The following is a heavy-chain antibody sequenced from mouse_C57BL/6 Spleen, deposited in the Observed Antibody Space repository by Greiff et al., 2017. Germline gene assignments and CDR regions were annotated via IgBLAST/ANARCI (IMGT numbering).Heavy chain of an antibody. V-gene: IGHV2-2*01. J-gene: IGHJ4*01. D-gene: IGHD2-5*01. CDR3: ATYSNHYAMDY. CDR1: GFSLTSYG. Sequence: QVQLKQSGPGLVQPSQSLSITCTVSGFSLTSYGVHWVRQSPGKGLEWLGVIWSGGSTDYNAAFISRLSISKDNSKSQVFFKMNSLQADDTAIYYCATYSNHYAMDYWGQGTSVTVSS. CDR2: IWSGGST.